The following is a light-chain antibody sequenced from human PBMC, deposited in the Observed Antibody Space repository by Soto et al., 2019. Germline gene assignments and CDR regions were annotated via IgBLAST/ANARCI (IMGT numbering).Light chain of an antibody. J-gene: IGLJ1*01. Sequence: QSVLTQPASVSGSPGQSITISCSGTSSNIGGYNVVSWYQQHPGKAPKVIVYEGIKRPSGVSDRFSGSTSGSTASLTISGLQDEDQAAYYCCSYAGATTYVFGSGTKVTV. CDR1: SSNIGGYNV. V-gene: IGLV2-23*01. CDR2: EGI. CDR3: CSYAGATTYV.